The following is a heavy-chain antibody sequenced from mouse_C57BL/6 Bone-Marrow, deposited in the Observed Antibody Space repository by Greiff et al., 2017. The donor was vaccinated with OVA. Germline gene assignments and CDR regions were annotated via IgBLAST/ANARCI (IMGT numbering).Heavy chain of an antibody. Sequence: VQLQQSGAELVRPGTSVKLSCKASGYTFTSYWMDWVKQRPGQGLEWIGGIDPSDSYTNYNQKFKGKATLTVDTSYSTAYMQLSSLTSQDSAVYYCARGTVTPFYWCQGTTLTVSS. V-gene: IGHV1-59*01. J-gene: IGHJ2*01. CDR2: IDPSDSYT. D-gene: IGHD2-10*02. CDR3: ARGTVTPFY. CDR1: GYTFTSYW.